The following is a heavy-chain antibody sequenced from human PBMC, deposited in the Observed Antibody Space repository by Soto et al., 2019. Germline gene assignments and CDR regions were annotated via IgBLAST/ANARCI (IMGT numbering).Heavy chain of an antibody. CDR2: IKQDGSEK. CDR3: AREGSSSSWYVRGSWFDP. D-gene: IGHD6-13*01. Sequence: GESLKISCAASGFTFSSYWMSWVRQAPGKGLEWVANIKQDGSEKYYVDSVKGRFTISRDNAKNSLYLQMNSLRAEDTAVYYCAREGSSSSWYVRGSWFDPWGQGTLVTVSS. V-gene: IGHV3-7*01. J-gene: IGHJ5*02. CDR1: GFTFSSYW.